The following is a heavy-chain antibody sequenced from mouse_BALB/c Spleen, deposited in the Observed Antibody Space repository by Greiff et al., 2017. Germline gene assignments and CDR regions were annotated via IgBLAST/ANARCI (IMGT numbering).Heavy chain of an antibody. Sequence: EVKLMESGGGLVQPGGSRKLSCAASGFTFSDYGMAWVRQAPGKGPEWVAFISNLAYSIYYADTVTGRFTISRENAKNTLYLEMSSLRSEDTAMYYCARDKEYYGSSWYFDVWGAGTTVTVSS. CDR2: ISNLAYSI. CDR1: GFTFSDYG. V-gene: IGHV5-15*02. D-gene: IGHD1-1*01. J-gene: IGHJ1*01. CDR3: ARDKEYYGSSWYFDV.